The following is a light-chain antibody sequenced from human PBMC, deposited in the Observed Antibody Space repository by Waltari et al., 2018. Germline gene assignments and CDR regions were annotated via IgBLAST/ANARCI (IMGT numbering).Light chain of an antibody. Sequence: EIVLTQAPATLSFSPGDRATLSCRASQSIQTVLAWYQQKPGQAPRLLIYNSSLRASGVPVRFSGSGSGTDFTLTISHLEPEDFAFYFCQHRDNWLFTFGPGTKVEIK. CDR3: QHRDNWLFT. J-gene: IGKJ3*01. CDR1: QSIQTV. V-gene: IGKV3-11*01. CDR2: NSS.